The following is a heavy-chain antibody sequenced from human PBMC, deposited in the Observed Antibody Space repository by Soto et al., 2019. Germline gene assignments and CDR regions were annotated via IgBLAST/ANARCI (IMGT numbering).Heavy chain of an antibody. D-gene: IGHD6-19*01. CDR3: AKDLPSPPVIAVAGIGS. Sequence: SETLSLTCTVSGGSISSYYWSWIRQPPGKGLEWIGYIYYSGSTNYNPSLKSRVTISVDTSKNQFSLKLSSVTAADTAVYYCAKDLPSPPVIAVAGIGSWGQGTLVTVSS. CDR1: GGSISSYY. V-gene: IGHV4-59*12. CDR2: IYYSGST. J-gene: IGHJ5*02.